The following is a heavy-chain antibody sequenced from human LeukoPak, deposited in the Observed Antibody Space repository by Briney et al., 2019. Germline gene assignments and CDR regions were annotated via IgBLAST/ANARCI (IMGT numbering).Heavy chain of an antibody. CDR3: ARHDFWSGYPTDY. CDR2: IYYSGST. Sequence: PSETLPLTCTVSGGSISSYYWSWIRQPPGKGLEWIGYIYYSGSTNYNPSLKSRVTISVDTSKNQFSLKLSSVTAADTAVYYCARHDFWSGYPTDYWGQGTLVTVSS. D-gene: IGHD3-3*01. J-gene: IGHJ4*02. V-gene: IGHV4-59*01. CDR1: GGSISSYY.